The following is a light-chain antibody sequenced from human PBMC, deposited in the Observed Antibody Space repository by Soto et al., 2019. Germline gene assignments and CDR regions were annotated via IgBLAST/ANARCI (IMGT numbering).Light chain of an antibody. CDR2: LEGSGSY. CDR1: SGHSSYV. V-gene: IGLV4-60*02. CDR3: ETSDSNTHTV. J-gene: IGLJ3*02. Sequence: QSVLTQSSSASASLGSSVKLTCTLSSGHSSYVIAWHQQQPGKAPRYLMKLEGSGSYNKGSGVPDRFSGSSSGADRYLTISNLQFEDEADDYCETSDSNTHTVFGGGTKLTVL.